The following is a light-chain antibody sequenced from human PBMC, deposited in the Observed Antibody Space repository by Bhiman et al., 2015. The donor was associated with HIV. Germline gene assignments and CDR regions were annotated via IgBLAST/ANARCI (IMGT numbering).Light chain of an antibody. CDR1: VLAKKY. J-gene: IGLJ3*02. V-gene: IGLV3-27*01. Sequence: SYELTQPSSVSVFPGQTARITCSGNVLAKKYTRWFQQKPGQAPALVIYKDSERPSGIPERFSGSSSGTTVTLTISGAQVDDEGDYYCYSAADSRRVFGGGTKLTVL. CDR2: KDS. CDR3: YSAADSRRV.